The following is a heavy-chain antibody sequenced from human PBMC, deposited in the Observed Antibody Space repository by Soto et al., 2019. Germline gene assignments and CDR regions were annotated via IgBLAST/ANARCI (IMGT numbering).Heavy chain of an antibody. V-gene: IGHV4-59*01. D-gene: IGHD3-10*01. CDR3: ARSGTYPVFIDL. J-gene: IGHJ4*02. Sequence: QVQLQESGPGLVKPSETVSLTCSVSGGSIRSYYWTWIRQPPGQALEWIGNIHFSGTTYYNPSLESRVPILVDTSKNQFSLRVTSVSAADTAVYYCARSGTYPVFIDLWGQGTLVTISS. CDR1: GGSIRSYY. CDR2: IHFSGTT.